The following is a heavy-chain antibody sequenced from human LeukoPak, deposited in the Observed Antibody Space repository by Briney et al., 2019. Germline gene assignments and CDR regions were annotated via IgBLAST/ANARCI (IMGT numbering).Heavy chain of an antibody. CDR1: GFTFNDYY. D-gene: IGHD1/OR15-1a*01. CDR3: ATNGAGFDT. Sequence: GGSLRLSCAASGFTFNDYYMSWIRQAPGKGLEWLSYINIGGTNKHYADSVKGRFTISRDNAKKSLYLEMNSLRAEDTAVYYCATNGAGFDTWGQGVLVTVSS. V-gene: IGHV3-11*01. CDR2: INIGGTNK. J-gene: IGHJ5*02.